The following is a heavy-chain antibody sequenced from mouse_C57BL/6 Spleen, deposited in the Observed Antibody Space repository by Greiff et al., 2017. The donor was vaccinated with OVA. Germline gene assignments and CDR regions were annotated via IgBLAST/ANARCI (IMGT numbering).Heavy chain of an antibody. D-gene: IGHD1-1*01. CDR2: INPNYGTT. V-gene: IGHV1-39*01. J-gene: IGHJ2*01. CDR3: ARSDYYGSIDFDY. Sequence: EVQLQQSGPELVKPGASVKISCKASGYSFTDYNMNWVKQSHGKSLEWIGVINPNYGTTSYNQKFKGKATVTVDQSSSTAYMQLNSLTSEDSAVYYCARSDYYGSIDFDYWGQGTTLSVSS. CDR1: GYSFTDYN.